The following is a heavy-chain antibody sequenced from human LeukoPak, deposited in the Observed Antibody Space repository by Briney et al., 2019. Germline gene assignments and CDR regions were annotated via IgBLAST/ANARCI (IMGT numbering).Heavy chain of an antibody. CDR3: ARGYGSGSRGYYFDY. V-gene: IGHV4-34*01. CDR1: GGSFSGYY. J-gene: IGHJ4*02. CDR2: INHSGST. Sequence: SETLSLTCAVYGGSFSGYYWSWIRQPLGKGLEWIGEINHSGSTNYNPSLKSRVTISVDTPKNQFSLKLSSVTAADTAVYYCARGYGSGSRGYYFDYWGQGTLVTVSS. D-gene: IGHD3-10*01.